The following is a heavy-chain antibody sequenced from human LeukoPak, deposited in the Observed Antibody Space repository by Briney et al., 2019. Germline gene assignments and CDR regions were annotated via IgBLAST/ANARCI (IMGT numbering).Heavy chain of an antibody. Sequence: GGSLRLSCAASGFTFSSYGMHWVRQAPGKGLEWVAVISYDGSNKYYADPVKGRFTISRDNSKNTLYLQMNSLRAEDTAVYYCAKDKHYDYVWGSYPVDYWGQGTLVTVSS. CDR3: AKDKHYDYVWGSYPVDY. J-gene: IGHJ4*02. V-gene: IGHV3-30*18. CDR2: ISYDGSNK. CDR1: GFTFSSYG. D-gene: IGHD3-16*02.